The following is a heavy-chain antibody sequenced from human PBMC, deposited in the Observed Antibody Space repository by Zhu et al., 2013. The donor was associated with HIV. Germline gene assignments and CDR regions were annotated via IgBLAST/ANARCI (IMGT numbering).Heavy chain of an antibody. CDR1: GYTFTGYY. CDR3: ARDRRDIVLMLYGGAPYDGFDI. CDR2: INPKSGGT. V-gene: IGHV1-2*02. Sequence: VQLVQSGAEVKKPGASVKVSCKASGYTFTGYYLHWVRQAPGQGLEWMGWINPKSGGTNYAQKFQGRVTMTRDTSISTAYMALSRLRSDDTAVYYCARDRRDIVLMLYGGAPYDGFDIWGQGAMVTVSS. J-gene: IGHJ3*02. D-gene: IGHD2-8*01.